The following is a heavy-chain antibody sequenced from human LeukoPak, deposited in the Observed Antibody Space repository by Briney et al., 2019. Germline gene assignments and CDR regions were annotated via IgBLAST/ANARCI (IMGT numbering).Heavy chain of an antibody. Sequence: GGSLRLSCAASGFTVSINYMSCVRQAPGKGLEWVSVIYSGSSTYYADSVKGRFTISRDNSKNTLYLQMNSLGAEDTAVYYCARYIAAAGRYFDYWGQGTLVTVSS. V-gene: IGHV3-66*02. CDR1: GFTVSINY. CDR2: IYSGSST. J-gene: IGHJ4*02. D-gene: IGHD6-13*01. CDR3: ARYIAAAGRYFDY.